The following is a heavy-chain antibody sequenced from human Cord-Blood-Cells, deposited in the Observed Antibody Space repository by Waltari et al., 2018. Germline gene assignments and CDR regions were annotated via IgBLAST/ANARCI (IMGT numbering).Heavy chain of an antibody. J-gene: IGHJ4*02. CDR2: ISGNSGSI. Sequence: EVKLVESGGGLVQPGRSLRLSCAASGFTFDDYAMHWVRQAPGKGLEWVSGISGNSGSIGYADSVKGRFTISRDNAKNSLYLQMNSLRAEDTALYYCAKRYDFWSGLGDWGQGTLVTVSS. CDR3: AKRYDFWSGLGD. D-gene: IGHD3-3*01. CDR1: GFTFDDYA. V-gene: IGHV3-9*01.